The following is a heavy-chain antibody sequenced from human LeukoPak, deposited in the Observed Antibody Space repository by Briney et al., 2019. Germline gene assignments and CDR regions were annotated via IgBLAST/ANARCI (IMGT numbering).Heavy chain of an antibody. D-gene: IGHD2-8*01. CDR1: GYSFTSYW. J-gene: IGHJ4*02. CDR2: IYPGDSDT. V-gene: IGHV5-51*01. Sequence: GESLKISCNGSGYSFTSYWIGWVRQMPGKGLEWMGIIYPGDSDTRYSPSFQGQVTISADKSISTAYLQWSSLKASDTAMYYCARGYCTNGVCSPFDYWGQGTLVTVSS. CDR3: ARGYCTNGVCSPFDY.